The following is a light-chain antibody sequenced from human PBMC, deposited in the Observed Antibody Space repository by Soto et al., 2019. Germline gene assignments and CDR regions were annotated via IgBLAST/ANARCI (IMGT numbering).Light chain of an antibody. CDR3: QQAYSFPIT. CDR2: TAS. J-gene: IGKJ5*01. Sequence: DIQVTQSPSSVSASVGDRVTITCRASQDIAGFLAWYQHKPGRAPELLIRTASSLQSGVPSRFSGSGSGTDFTLTINSLQPEDSATYYCQQAYSFPITFGQGTQREIK. CDR1: QDIAGF. V-gene: IGKV1D-12*01.